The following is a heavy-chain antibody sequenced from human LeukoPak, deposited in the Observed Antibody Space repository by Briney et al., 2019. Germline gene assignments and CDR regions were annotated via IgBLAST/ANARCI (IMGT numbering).Heavy chain of an antibody. D-gene: IGHD1-26*01. CDR3: AKDPPHSDWSTYSDNS. J-gene: IGHJ4*02. CDR2: ISADGDDI. V-gene: IGHV3-23*01. Sequence: GGSLRLSCAASGFIFSNNIMNWVRQAPGKGLEWVSVISADGDDIYYADSVKGRFTISRDNSRNTLYLQMDSLRAEDTAVYYCAKDPPHSDWSTYSDNSWGQGTLVTVSS. CDR1: GFIFSNNI.